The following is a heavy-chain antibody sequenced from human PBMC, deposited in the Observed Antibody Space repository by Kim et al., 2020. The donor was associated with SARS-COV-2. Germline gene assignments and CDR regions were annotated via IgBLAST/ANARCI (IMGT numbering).Heavy chain of an antibody. D-gene: IGHD2-8*01. V-gene: IGHV3-23*01. CDR1: GFTFSTYG. Sequence: GGSLRLSCVASGFTFSTYGMSWVRQAPAKGLEWVSSISDVGIATEYADSVKGRFTISRNNSKNIMYLQMNSLRVEGTAVYYCAEDDDNGGHMDVWGKGTTVTVSS. CDR2: ISDVGIAT. J-gene: IGHJ6*03. CDR3: AEDDDNGGHMDV.